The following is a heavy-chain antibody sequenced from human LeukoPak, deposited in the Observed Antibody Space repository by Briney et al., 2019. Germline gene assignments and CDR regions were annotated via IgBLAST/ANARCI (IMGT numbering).Heavy chain of an antibody. J-gene: IGHJ5*02. V-gene: IGHV1-18*01. CDR2: ISAYNGNT. CDR1: GYTFTSYG. D-gene: IGHD2-21*01. Sequence: ASVKVSCKASGYTFTSYGISWVRQAPGQGLEWMGWISAYNGNTNYAQKFQGRVTMTRDTSTSTVYMELSSLRSEGTAVYYCARDLGDSVVRWFDPWGQGTLVTVSS. CDR3: ARDLGDSVVRWFDP.